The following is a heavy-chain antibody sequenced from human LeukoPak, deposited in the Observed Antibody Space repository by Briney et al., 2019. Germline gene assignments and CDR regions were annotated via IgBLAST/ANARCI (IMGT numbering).Heavy chain of an antibody. CDR3: AKDQGSGDYVWGSYRYSLGSDY. CDR2: ISGSGGST. V-gene: IGHV3-23*01. CDR1: GFTFSSYA. J-gene: IGHJ4*02. Sequence: GGSLRLSCAASGFTFSSYAMGWVRQAPGKGLEWVSAISGSGGSTYYADSVKGRFTISRDNSKNTLYLQMNRLRAEDTAVYYCAKDQGSGDYVWGSYRYSLGSDYWGQGTLVTVSS. D-gene: IGHD3-16*02.